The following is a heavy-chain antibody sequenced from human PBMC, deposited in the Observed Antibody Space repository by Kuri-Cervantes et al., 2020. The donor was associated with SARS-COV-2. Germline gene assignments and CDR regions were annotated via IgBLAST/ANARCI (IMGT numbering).Heavy chain of an antibody. CDR2: IYYSGST. J-gene: IGHJ6*02. V-gene: IGHV4-39*07. D-gene: IGHD1/OR15-1a*01. CDR1: GGSISSSSYY. Sequence: SCTVSGGSISSSSYYWGWIRQPPGKGLEWIGSIYYSGSTYYNPSLKSRVTISVDTSKNQFSLKLSSVTAADTAVYYCARGGTSGYYYYGMDVWGQGTTVTVSS. CDR3: ARGGTSGYYYYGMDV.